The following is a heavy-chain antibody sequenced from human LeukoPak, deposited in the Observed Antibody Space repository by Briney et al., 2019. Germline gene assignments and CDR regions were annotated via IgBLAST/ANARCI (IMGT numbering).Heavy chain of an antibody. V-gene: IGHV4-39*01. Sequence: SETLSLTCTVSGGSISSSSYYWGWIRQPPGKGLEWIGSIYYSGSTYYNPSLKSRVTISVDTSKNQFSLKLGSVTAADTAVYYCARLDRSYYFDYWGQGTLVTVSS. CDR2: IYYSGST. D-gene: IGHD2-2*03. CDR1: GGSISSSSYY. CDR3: ARLDRSYYFDY. J-gene: IGHJ4*02.